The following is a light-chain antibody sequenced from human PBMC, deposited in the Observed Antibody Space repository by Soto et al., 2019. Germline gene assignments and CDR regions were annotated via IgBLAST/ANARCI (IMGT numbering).Light chain of an antibody. Sequence: EIVLTQSPATLSLSPGERATLSCRASQVVTNNVAWYQQKPGQAPRLLISDGSNRASGIPARFVGSGSGTDFTLTLTVLQPEDFAVYFCQQRDDLYTFGQGTKLQIK. CDR1: QVVTNN. V-gene: IGKV3-11*01. CDR3: QQRDDLYT. J-gene: IGKJ2*01. CDR2: DGS.